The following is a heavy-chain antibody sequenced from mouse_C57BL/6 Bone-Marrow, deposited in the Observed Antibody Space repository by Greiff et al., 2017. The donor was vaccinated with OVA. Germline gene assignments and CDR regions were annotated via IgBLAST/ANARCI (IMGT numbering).Heavy chain of an antibody. J-gene: IGHJ2*01. CDR3: ARIGGYVDY. CDR1: GFSLRTFGMG. V-gene: IGHV8-8*01. Sequence: QVQLKESGPGILQPSQTLSLTCSFSGFSLRTFGMGVGWIRQPSGKGLEWLAHIWWDDDKYYNPALKSRLPISKDTSKNQVIRTIANADTADTATYYCARIGGYVDYWGQGTTLTVSS. CDR2: IWWDDDK.